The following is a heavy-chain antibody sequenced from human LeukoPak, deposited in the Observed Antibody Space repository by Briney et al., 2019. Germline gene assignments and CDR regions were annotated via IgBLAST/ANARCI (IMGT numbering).Heavy chain of an antibody. Sequence: GGSLRLSCAASGFTFSSYSMNWVRQAPGKGLEWVSSISSSSSYIYYADSVKGRFTISRDNAKNSLYLQMNSLRAEDTAVYYCANVEYNWNDVGFDYWGQGTLVTVSS. V-gene: IGHV3-21*01. CDR2: ISSSSSYI. D-gene: IGHD1-20*01. CDR1: GFTFSSYS. J-gene: IGHJ4*02. CDR3: ANVEYNWNDVGFDY.